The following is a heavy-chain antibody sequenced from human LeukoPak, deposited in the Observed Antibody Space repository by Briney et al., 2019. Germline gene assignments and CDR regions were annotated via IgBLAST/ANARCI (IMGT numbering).Heavy chain of an antibody. CDR3: ARDWPTVIADY. CDR1: GYTFTCHG. J-gene: IGHJ4*02. V-gene: IGHV1-18*01. Sequence: ASGKVSCKTSGYTFTCHGISWLRQAPGQGLEWMGWIRPSNSDTEYAEKVQGRLSMTTDTYTTTAYMELRSLRSDDTAVYYCARDWPTVIADYWGQGTLVTVSS. CDR2: IRPSNSDT. D-gene: IGHD4-11*01.